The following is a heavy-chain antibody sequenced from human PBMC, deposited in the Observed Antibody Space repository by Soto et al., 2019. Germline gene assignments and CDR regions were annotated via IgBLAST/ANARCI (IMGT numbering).Heavy chain of an antibody. CDR3: ARWDYGVYARFDY. V-gene: IGHV1-8*01. CDR1: GYTFTSHD. CDR2: MNPNSGNT. Sequence: QVQLVQSGAEVKKSGPSVKVSCKASGYTFTSHDINWVRQATGQGLEWMGWMNPNSGNTGYAQKFPGRVTMTRNTSISTAYMELSSLRSEDTAVYYCARWDYGVYARFDYWGQGTLVTVSS. D-gene: IGHD4-17*01. J-gene: IGHJ4*02.